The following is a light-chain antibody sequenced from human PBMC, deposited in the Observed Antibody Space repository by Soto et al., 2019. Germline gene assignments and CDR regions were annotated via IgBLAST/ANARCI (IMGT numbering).Light chain of an antibody. J-gene: IGKJ4*01. Sequence: VLTRSPDSLAVSLVVRATSHCRSNQIVLFVSNNQNYLTWYQHKPGQPPKLLIYWASIRESGVPDRFSGSGSGTDFTLTISSLQAEDVAVYYCQQNYNTTLTFGGGTKVDIK. CDR2: WAS. V-gene: IGKV4-1*01. CDR1: QIVLFVSNNQNY. CDR3: QQNYNTTLT.